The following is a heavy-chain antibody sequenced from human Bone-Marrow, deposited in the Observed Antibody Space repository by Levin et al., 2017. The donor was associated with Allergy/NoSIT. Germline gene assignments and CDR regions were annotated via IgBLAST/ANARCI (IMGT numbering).Heavy chain of an antibody. CDR1: GFTFSSYA. Sequence: GESLKISCAASGFTFSSYAMSWVRQAPGQGLEWVSSIIHGDNTYYADAVGGRFTVPRDNSKNTLSLEMGSLRAEETDVYYCAKFSFVYGGNYFDYWGQGTLVTVSS. CDR3: AKFSFVYGGNYFDY. J-gene: IGHJ4*02. D-gene: IGHD2/OR15-2a*01. CDR2: IIHGDNT. V-gene: IGHV3-23*01.